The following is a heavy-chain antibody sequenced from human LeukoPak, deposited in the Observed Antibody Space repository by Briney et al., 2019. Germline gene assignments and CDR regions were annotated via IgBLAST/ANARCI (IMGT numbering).Heavy chain of an antibody. CDR2: IRSKAYGGTT. D-gene: IGHD1-1*01. CDR3: TRDRGYNWNDLPIDY. Sequence: PGGSLRLSCTASGFTFGDYAMSWVRQAPGKGLEWVGFIRSKAYGGTTEYAASVEGRFTISRDDSKSIAYLQMNSLKTEDTAVYYCTRDRGYNWNDLPIDYWGQGTLVTVSS. J-gene: IGHJ4*02. V-gene: IGHV3-49*04. CDR1: GFTFGDYA.